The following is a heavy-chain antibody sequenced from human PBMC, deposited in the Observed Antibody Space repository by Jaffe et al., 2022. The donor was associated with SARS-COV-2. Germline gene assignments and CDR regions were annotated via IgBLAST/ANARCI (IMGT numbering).Heavy chain of an antibody. CDR2: IYYSGST. Sequence: QVQLQESGPGLVKPSETLSLTCTVSGGSISSYYWSWIRQPPGKGLEWIGYIYYSGSTNYNPSLKSRVTISVDTSKNQFSLKLSSVTAADTAVYYCASSSTSRSSSFHYWGQGTLVTVSS. D-gene: IGHD6-13*01. J-gene: IGHJ4*02. CDR1: GGSISSYY. CDR3: ASSSTSRSSSFHY. V-gene: IGHV4-59*01.